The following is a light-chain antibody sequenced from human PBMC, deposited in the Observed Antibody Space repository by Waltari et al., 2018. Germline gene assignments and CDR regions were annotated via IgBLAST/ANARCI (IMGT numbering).Light chain of an antibody. CDR1: QSVLYSPQNKNY. J-gene: IGKJ2*01. CDR2: WAF. Sequence: DIVMTQSPDSLAVSLSERATINCKSSQSVLYSPQNKNYLAWYQQKPGQPPKLLIYWAFTRESGVPDRFSGSGSGTDFTLTIDSLQAEDVAVYYCQQYYTSPYTFGQGTKLEIK. CDR3: QQYYTSPYT. V-gene: IGKV4-1*01.